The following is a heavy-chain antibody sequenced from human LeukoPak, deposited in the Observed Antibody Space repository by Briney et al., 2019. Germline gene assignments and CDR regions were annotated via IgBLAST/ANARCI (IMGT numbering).Heavy chain of an antibody. J-gene: IGHJ4*02. V-gene: IGHV3-21*01. CDR3: AREVYGIVATICDY. CDR2: ISSSSSYI. Sequence: PGGSLRLSCAASGFTFSSYSMNWVRQAPGKGLEWVSSISSSSSYIYYADSVKGRFTISRDNAKNSLYLQMNSLRAEDTAVYYCAREVYGIVATICDYWGQGTLVTVSS. D-gene: IGHD5-12*01. CDR1: GFTFSSYS.